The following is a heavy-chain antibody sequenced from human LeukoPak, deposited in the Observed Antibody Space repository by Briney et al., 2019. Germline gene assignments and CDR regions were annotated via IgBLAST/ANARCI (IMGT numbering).Heavy chain of an antibody. D-gene: IGHD3-10*01. V-gene: IGHV3-21*01. CDR3: ARANYYGSGSYDNYFDY. CDR2: ISSSSSYI. J-gene: IGHJ4*02. CDR1: GFTFSSYS. Sequence: PGGSLRLSCAASGFTFSSYSMNWVRQAPGKGLEWVSSISSSSSYIYYADSVEGRFTISRDNAKNSLYLQMNSLRAEDTAVYYCARANYYGSGSYDNYFDYWGQGTLVTVSS.